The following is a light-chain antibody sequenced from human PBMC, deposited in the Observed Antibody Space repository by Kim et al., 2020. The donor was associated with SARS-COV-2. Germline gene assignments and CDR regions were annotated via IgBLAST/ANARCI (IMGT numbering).Light chain of an antibody. J-gene: IGKJ1*01. Sequence: EIVLTQSPGTLSLSPGERATLSCRASQSVSSSYLAWYQQKPGQAPRLLIYGASSRATGIPDRFSGSGSGTDFTLTISRLEPEDFAVYYCQHSPRTFVQGTKVDIK. CDR1: QSVSSSY. CDR3: QHSPRT. CDR2: GAS. V-gene: IGKV3-20*01.